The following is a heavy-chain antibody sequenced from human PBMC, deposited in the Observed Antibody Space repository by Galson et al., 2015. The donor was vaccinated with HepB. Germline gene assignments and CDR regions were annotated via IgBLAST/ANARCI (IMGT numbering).Heavy chain of an antibody. CDR3: ATGSLVGPWSPPPLQY. Sequence: SLRLSCAASGFTFSSYGMNWVRQAPGKGLEWVSYINRDSSIINYADSVKGRFTISRDNAKNTLYLQMNILRAEDTAVYYCATGSLVGPWSPPPLQYWGQGTLVTVSS. V-gene: IGHV3-48*04. D-gene: IGHD1-26*01. J-gene: IGHJ1*01. CDR1: GFTFSSYG. CDR2: INRDSSII.